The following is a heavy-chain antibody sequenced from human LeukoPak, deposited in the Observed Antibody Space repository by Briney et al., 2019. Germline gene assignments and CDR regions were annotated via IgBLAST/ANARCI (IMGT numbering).Heavy chain of an antibody. CDR2: IYYSGST. J-gene: IGHJ4*02. CDR1: GGSISSGGYY. Sequence: PSETLSLTCTVSGGSISSGGYYWSWIRQHPGKGLEWIGYIYYSGSTYYNPSLKSRVTISVDTSKNQFSLKLSSVTAADTAVYYCARGGFGDPLWWGQGTLVTVSS. CDR3: ARGGFGDPLW. D-gene: IGHD3-10*01. V-gene: IGHV4-31*03.